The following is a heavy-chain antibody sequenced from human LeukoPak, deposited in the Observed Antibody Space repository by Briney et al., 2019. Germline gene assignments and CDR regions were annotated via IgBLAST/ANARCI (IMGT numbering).Heavy chain of an antibody. J-gene: IGHJ4*02. CDR2: ISYDGSNK. CDR1: GFTFSSYA. V-gene: IGHV3-30*04. Sequence: GGSLRLSCAASGFTFSSYAMHRVRQAPGKGLEWVAVISYDGSNKYYADSVKGRFTISRDNSKNTLYLQMNSLRAEDTAIYYCVRGNTFFIYWGQGTLVTVSS. D-gene: IGHD3-3*02. CDR3: VRGNTFFIY.